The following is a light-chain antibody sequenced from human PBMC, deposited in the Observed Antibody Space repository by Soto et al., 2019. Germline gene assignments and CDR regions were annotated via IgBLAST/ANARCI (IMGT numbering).Light chain of an antibody. V-gene: IGKV1-5*03. J-gene: IGKJ2*01. Sequence: DIQMTQSPSTLSASVGDRVTITCRASHSISDWLAWFQQKPGKAPKLLNFKASFLEIGVPSRFSGTGSGTEFTLTISSLQPDDFATYYCQHYNSSPMYIFGQGTKLEIK. CDR3: QHYNSSPMYI. CDR1: HSISDW. CDR2: KAS.